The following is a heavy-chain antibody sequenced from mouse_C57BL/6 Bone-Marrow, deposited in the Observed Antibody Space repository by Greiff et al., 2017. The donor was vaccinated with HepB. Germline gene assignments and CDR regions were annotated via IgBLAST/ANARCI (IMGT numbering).Heavy chain of an antibody. CDR2: ISSGGSYT. CDR1: GFTFSSYG. Sequence: EVQLQESGGDLVKPGGSLKLSCAASGFTFSSYGMSWVRQTPDKRLEWVATISSGGSYTYYPDSVKGRFTISRDNAKNTLYLQMSSLKSEDTAMYYCATTYGEGFAYWGQGTLVTVSA. V-gene: IGHV5-6*01. D-gene: IGHD2-13*01. J-gene: IGHJ3*01. CDR3: ATTYGEGFAY.